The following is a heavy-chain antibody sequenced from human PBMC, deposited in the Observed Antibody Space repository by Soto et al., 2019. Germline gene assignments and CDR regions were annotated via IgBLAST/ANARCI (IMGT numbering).Heavy chain of an antibody. CDR1: GGSISSGGYS. Sequence: PSETLSLTCAVSGGSISSGGYSWSWIRQPPGKGLEWIGYIYHSGSTYYNPSLKSRVTISVDRSKNQFSLKLSSVTAADTAVYYCARGWYSGYDYYFDYWGQGTLVTVPS. V-gene: IGHV4-30-2*01. D-gene: IGHD5-12*01. J-gene: IGHJ4*02. CDR3: ARGWYSGYDYYFDY. CDR2: IYHSGST.